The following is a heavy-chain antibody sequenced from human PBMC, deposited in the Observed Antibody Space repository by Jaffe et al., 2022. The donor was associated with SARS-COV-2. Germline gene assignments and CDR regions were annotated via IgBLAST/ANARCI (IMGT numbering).Heavy chain of an antibody. CDR3: ARPTSRRYSSGWYASGAFDI. J-gene: IGHJ3*02. Sequence: QLQLQESGPGLVKPSETLSLTCTVSGGSISSSSYYWGWIRQPPGKGLEWIGSIYYSGSTYYNPSLKSRVTISVDTSKNQFSLKLSSVTAADTAVYYCARPTSRRYSSGWYASGAFDIWGQGTMVTVSS. V-gene: IGHV4-39*01. CDR2: IYYSGST. CDR1: GGSISSSSYY. D-gene: IGHD6-19*01.